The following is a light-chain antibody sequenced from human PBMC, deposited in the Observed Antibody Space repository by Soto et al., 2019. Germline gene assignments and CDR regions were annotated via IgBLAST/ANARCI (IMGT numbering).Light chain of an antibody. CDR1: QSISSW. Sequence: DIQMTQSPSTLSASVGDRVTITCRASQSISSWLAWYQQKPGKAPKLLIQTASTLVRETPSRFSGSGSGTDFLLTINNLQPEDFATYYCLQASTFPRTFGQGTKVDIK. CDR3: LQASTFPRT. J-gene: IGKJ1*01. CDR2: TAS. V-gene: IGKV1-5*03.